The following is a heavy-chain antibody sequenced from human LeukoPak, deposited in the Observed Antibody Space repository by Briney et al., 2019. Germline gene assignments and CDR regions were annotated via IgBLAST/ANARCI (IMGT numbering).Heavy chain of an antibody. CDR2: INPNSGGT. V-gene: IGHV1-2*02. J-gene: IGHJ3*02. CDR1: GYTFTGYY. Sequence: ASVKVSCKASGYTFTGYYMHWVRQAPGQGLEWMGWINPNSGGTNYAQKFQGRVTITADESTSTAYMELSSLRSEDTAVYYCARESGPGGAFDIWGQGTMVTVSS. D-gene: IGHD3-10*01. CDR3: ARESGPGGAFDI.